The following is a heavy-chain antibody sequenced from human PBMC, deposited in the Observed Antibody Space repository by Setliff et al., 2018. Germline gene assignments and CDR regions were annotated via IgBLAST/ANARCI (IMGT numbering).Heavy chain of an antibody. CDR1: GFTFSSYA. J-gene: IGHJ3*02. V-gene: IGHV3-33*01. CDR2: ICSDGSNK. Sequence: TGGSLRLSCAASGFTFSSYAIHWVRQAPGKGLEWVAVICSDGSNKFYADSVKGRFTISGDNSKNTLFLQMNRLRAEDTAVYHCARGMYSSRWYDYRAFDIWGQGTTVTVSS. D-gene: IGHD6-13*01. CDR3: ARGMYSSRWYDYRAFDI.